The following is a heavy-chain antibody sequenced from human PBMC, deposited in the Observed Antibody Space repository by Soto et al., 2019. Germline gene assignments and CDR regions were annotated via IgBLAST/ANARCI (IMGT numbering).Heavy chain of an antibody. J-gene: IGHJ4*02. Sequence: QVQLQESGPGLVKPSGTLSLTCAVSGGSISSSNWWSWVRQPPGKGLEWIGEIYHSGSTNYNPSLKRQVTISVDKYKNQFALKLGSVTAADTAVYYCARGAGRAYYFDHWGQGTLVTVSS. CDR3: ARGAGRAYYFDH. CDR1: GGSISSSNW. V-gene: IGHV4-4*02. CDR2: IYHSGST.